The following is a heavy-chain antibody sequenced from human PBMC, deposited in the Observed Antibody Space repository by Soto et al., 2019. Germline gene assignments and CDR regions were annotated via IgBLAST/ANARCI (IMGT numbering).Heavy chain of an antibody. CDR3: AKLGTMGVFDN. CDR1: GFTFSSYA. CDR2: ITFRGDYT. V-gene: IGHV3-23*01. J-gene: IGHJ4*02. D-gene: IGHD1-26*01. Sequence: EVQLLESGGGLVQPGGSLRLSCAASGFTFSSYAMSWVRQAPGKGLEWLAGITFRGDYTYYADSVKGRFTLSRDNSRNRLDLQMNSLTVEDTALYYCAKLGTMGVFDNWGQGTLLTVSS.